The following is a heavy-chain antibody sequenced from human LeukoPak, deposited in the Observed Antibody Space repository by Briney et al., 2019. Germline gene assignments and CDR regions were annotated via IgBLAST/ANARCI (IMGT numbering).Heavy chain of an antibody. CDR2: TYYRSKWYN. CDR3: ARDAPGPGIAASNWYFDL. Sequence: SQTLSLTCAISGDSVSSNSAAWNWIRQSPSRGLEWLGRTYYRSKWYNDYAVSVKSRITINPDTSKNQFSLQLNSVTPEDTAVYYCARDAPGPGIAASNWYFDLWGRGTLVTVSS. J-gene: IGHJ2*01. D-gene: IGHD6-13*01. CDR1: GDSVSSNSAA. V-gene: IGHV6-1*01.